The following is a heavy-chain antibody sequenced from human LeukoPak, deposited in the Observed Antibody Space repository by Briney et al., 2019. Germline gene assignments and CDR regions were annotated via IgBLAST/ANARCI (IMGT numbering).Heavy chain of an antibody. CDR2: ISGSGGST. J-gene: IGHJ4*02. CDR3: AKVVLMVRGTFDY. D-gene: IGHD3-10*01. V-gene: IGHV3-23*01. Sequence: GGSLRLSCAASGLTFTRYWMHWVRQAPGKGLEWVSAISGSGGSTYYADSVKGRFTISRDNSKNTLYLQMNSLRAEDTAVYYCAKVVLMVRGTFDYWGQGTLVTVSS. CDR1: GLTFTRYW.